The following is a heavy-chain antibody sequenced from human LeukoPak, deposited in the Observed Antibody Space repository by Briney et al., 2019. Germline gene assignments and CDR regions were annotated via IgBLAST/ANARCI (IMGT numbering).Heavy chain of an antibody. Sequence: GESLKISCKGSGYSFTTYWIGWVRQMPGKGLEWMGIIYPGDSDIRYSPSFQGQVTMSVDKSISAAYLQWTSLKASDTAMYYCARRQGCSSTSCPPDYWGQGTLVTVSS. D-gene: IGHD2-2*01. V-gene: IGHV5-51*01. CDR2: IYPGDSDI. CDR3: ARRQGCSSTSCPPDY. J-gene: IGHJ4*02. CDR1: GYSFTTYW.